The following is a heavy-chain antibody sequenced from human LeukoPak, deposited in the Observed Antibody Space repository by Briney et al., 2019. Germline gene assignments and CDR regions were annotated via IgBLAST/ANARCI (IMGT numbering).Heavy chain of an antibody. CDR3: AREGDLGGMDV. Sequence: ASVKVSCKASGDTFTSDAMHWVRQAPGQRLEWMGWSNAGNGNTKYSQEFQGRVTITRDTSASTAYMELSSLRSEDMAVYYCAREGDLGGMDVWGQGTTVTVSS. CDR1: GDTFTSDA. J-gene: IGHJ6*02. V-gene: IGHV1-3*02. CDR2: SNAGNGNT. D-gene: IGHD2-21*02.